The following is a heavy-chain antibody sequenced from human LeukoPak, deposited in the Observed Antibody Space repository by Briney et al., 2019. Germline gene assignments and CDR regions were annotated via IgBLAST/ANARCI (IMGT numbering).Heavy chain of an antibody. Sequence: SETLSLTCAVSGGSISSSNWWSWVRQPPGKGLEWIGEIYHSGSTNYNPSLKSRVTISVDKSKNQFSLKLSSATAADTAVYYCARGVGYSSSYFDYWGQGTLVTVSS. CDR3: ARGVGYSSSYFDY. D-gene: IGHD6-13*01. V-gene: IGHV4-4*02. CDR1: GGSISSSNW. CDR2: IYHSGST. J-gene: IGHJ4*02.